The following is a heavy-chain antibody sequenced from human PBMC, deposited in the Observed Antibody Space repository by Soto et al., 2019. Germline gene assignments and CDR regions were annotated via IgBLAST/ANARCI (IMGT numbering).Heavy chain of an antibody. V-gene: IGHV1-18*01. CDR3: ARDAAVRLFDY. D-gene: IGHD6-19*01. CDR2: VNAYNGNT. J-gene: IGHJ4*02. Sequence: SSVTVSCKPSGYTFTSYGISWVRQAPGQGLGWMGWVNAYNGNTNYAQKLQGRVTMTTDTSTSTAYMELRSLRSDDTAVYYCARDAAVRLFDYWGQGTLVTVSS. CDR1: GYTFTSYG.